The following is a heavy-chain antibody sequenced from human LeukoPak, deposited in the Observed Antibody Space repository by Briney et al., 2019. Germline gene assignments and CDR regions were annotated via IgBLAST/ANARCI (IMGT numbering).Heavy chain of an antibody. J-gene: IGHJ4*02. CDR3: AKDWQYYFDC. D-gene: IGHD6-19*01. Sequence: PGRSLRLSCAASGFTFSSYAMHWVRQAPGKGLEWVAVISYDGSNKYYADSVKGRFTISRDNSKNTLYLQMNSPRAEDTAVYYCAKDWQYYFDCWGQGTLVTVSS. CDR1: GFTFSSYA. V-gene: IGHV3-30-3*01. CDR2: ISYDGSNK.